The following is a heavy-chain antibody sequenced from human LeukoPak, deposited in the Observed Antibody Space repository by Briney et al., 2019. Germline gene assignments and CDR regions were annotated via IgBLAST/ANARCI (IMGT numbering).Heavy chain of an antibody. J-gene: IGHJ4*02. CDR1: GFTFSSYS. CDR3: ARDHGGSL. D-gene: IGHD1-26*01. Sequence: GGSLRLSCAASGFTFSSYSMNWVRQAPGKGLEWVSSISSSSSYINYADSVKGRFTISRDTGKNSLYLQMNSLRAEDTAVYYCARDHGGSLWGQGTLVTVSS. CDR2: ISSSSSYI. V-gene: IGHV3-21*01.